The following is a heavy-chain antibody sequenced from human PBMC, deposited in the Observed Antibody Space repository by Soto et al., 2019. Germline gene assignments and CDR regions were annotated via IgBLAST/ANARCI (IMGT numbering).Heavy chain of an antibody. D-gene: IGHD3-16*02. CDR3: ARGADYDYIWGSYRYLAFDI. Sequence: SVKVSCKASGGTFSSYTISWVRQAPGQGLEWMGRIIPILGIANYAQKFQGRVTITADKSTSTAYMELSSLRSEDTAVYYCARGADYDYIWGSYRYLAFDIWGQGTVVTVSS. CDR2: IIPILGIA. J-gene: IGHJ3*02. V-gene: IGHV1-69*02. CDR1: GGTFSSYT.